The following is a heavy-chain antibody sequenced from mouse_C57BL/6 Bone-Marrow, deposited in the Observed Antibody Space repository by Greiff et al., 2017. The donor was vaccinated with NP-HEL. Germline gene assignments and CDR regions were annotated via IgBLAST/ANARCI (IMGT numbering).Heavy chain of an antibody. CDR1: GFTFSSYG. D-gene: IGHD2-4*01. CDR2: IGSGGSYT. Sequence: EVKLVESGGDLVKPGGSLKLSCAASGFTFSSYGMTWVRQTPDKRLEWVATIGSGGSYTYYPDSVKGRFTISRDNAKNTLYLQMSSLKSEDTAMYYCASPYDYDVAWFAYWGQGTLVTVSA. CDR3: ASPYDYDVAWFAY. J-gene: IGHJ3*01. V-gene: IGHV5-6*01.